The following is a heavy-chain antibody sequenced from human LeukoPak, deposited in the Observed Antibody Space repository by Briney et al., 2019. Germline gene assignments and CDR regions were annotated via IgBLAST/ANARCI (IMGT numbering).Heavy chain of an antibody. V-gene: IGHV3-66*01. CDR1: GFTVSTNY. J-gene: IGHJ4*02. D-gene: IGHD2-2*01. CDR2: VYSSGNI. CDR3: ARSDCSGTSCTFDY. Sequence: GGSLRLSCAASGFTVSTNYMSWVRQAPGKGLEWISAVYSSGNIYYADSVKGRFTISRDHSKNTVYLQMNSLRAEDTSVYYCARSDCSGTSCTFDYWGQGTLATVSS.